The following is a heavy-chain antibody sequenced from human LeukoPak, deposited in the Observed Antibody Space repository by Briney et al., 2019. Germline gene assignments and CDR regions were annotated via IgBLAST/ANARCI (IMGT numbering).Heavy chain of an antibody. Sequence: GGSLRLSCAASGFTFSDEYMSWIRQAPGKGLEWISCVSNSGSSIYYADSVKGRFSISRDNVKNSLYLQMNSLRVEDTAVYYCARVIFDGDYSDYWGQGTLVTVSS. V-gene: IGHV3-11*01. J-gene: IGHJ4*02. CDR2: VSNSGSSI. CDR1: GFTFSDEY. D-gene: IGHD4-17*01. CDR3: ARVIFDGDYSDY.